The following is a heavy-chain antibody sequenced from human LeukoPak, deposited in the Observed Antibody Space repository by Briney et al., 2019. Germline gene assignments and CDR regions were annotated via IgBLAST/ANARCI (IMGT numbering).Heavy chain of an antibody. J-gene: IGHJ3*02. Sequence: PGGSLRLSCTASGFTFGDYTMSWVRQAPGKRLEWVSFIRSKAYGGTTEYAASVKGRFTISRDDSKSIAYLQMHSLKTEDTAVYYCTRGARDFWSGQEDHAFDIWGQGTMVTVSS. CDR1: GFTFGDYT. V-gene: IGHV3-49*04. D-gene: IGHD3-3*01. CDR3: TRGARDFWSGQEDHAFDI. CDR2: IRSKAYGGTT.